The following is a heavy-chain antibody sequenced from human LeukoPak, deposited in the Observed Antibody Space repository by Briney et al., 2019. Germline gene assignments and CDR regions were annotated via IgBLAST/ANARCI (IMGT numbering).Heavy chain of an antibody. D-gene: IGHD6-19*01. CDR1: GYTFTSYG. CDR3: ARNIAVAGFDY. V-gene: IGHV1-18*01. Sequence: GASVRVSCKTPGYTFTSYGIYWVRQAPGQGLEWMGWISAYNGNTNYAQKLQGRVTMTTDTSTSTAYMELRSLRSDDTAVYYCARNIAVAGFDYWGQGTLVTVSS. CDR2: ISAYNGNT. J-gene: IGHJ4*02.